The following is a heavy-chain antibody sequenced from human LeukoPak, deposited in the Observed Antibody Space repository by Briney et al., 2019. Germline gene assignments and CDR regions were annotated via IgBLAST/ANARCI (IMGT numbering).Heavy chain of an antibody. CDR2: IYYSGST. Sequence: TSETLSLTCTVSGGSISSSSYYWGWIRQPPGKGLEWIGSIYYSGSTYYNPSLKSRVTISVDTSKNQFSLKLSSVTAADTAVYYCARVDGSCSGGSCPSGNWFDPWGQGTLVTVSS. J-gene: IGHJ5*02. CDR1: GGSISSSSYY. V-gene: IGHV4-39*07. CDR3: ARVDGSCSGGSCPSGNWFDP. D-gene: IGHD2-15*01.